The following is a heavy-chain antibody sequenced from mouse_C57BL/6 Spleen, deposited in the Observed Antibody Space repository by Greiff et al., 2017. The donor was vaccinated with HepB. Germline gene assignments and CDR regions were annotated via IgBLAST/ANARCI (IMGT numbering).Heavy chain of an antibody. J-gene: IGHJ4*01. CDR3: ARKGAQAYYYAMDY. Sequence: QVQLQQSGAELVMPGASVKLSCKASGYTFTSYWMHWVKQRPGQGLEWIGEIDPSDSYTNYNQKFKGKSTLTVDKSSSTAYMQLSSLTSEDSAVYYCARKGAQAYYYAMDYWGQGTSVTVSS. V-gene: IGHV1-69*01. D-gene: IGHD3-2*02. CDR1: GYTFTSYW. CDR2: IDPSDSYT.